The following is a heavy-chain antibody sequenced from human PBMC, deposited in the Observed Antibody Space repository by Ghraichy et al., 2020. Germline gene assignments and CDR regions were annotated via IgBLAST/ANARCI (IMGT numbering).Heavy chain of an antibody. V-gene: IGHV4-30-4*01. D-gene: IGHD1-1*01. J-gene: IGHJ4*02. CDR3: ARGLPTTTPAQTHAYDY. CDR2: IYYSGST. Sequence: SETLSLTCTVSGGSISSGDYYWSWIRQPPGKGLEWIGYIYYSGSTYYNPSLKSRVTISVDTSKNQFSLKLSSVTAADTAVYYCARGLPTTTPAQTHAYDYWGQGTLVTVSS. CDR1: GGSISSGDYY.